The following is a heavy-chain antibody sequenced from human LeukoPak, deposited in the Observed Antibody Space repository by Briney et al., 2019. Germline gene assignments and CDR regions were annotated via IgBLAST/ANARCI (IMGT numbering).Heavy chain of an antibody. Sequence: GGSLRLSCAASGFSSSDYWMHWARHAPGKGLVWVSRMNSDGTTTNYADSVKGRFTISRDNAKNTLYLQMNSLRAGDTAVYYCARGRGPYGWFDPWGQGTLVTVSS. D-gene: IGHD3-10*01. J-gene: IGHJ5*02. CDR2: MNSDGTTT. CDR1: GFSSSDYW. CDR3: ARGRGPYGWFDP. V-gene: IGHV3-74*01.